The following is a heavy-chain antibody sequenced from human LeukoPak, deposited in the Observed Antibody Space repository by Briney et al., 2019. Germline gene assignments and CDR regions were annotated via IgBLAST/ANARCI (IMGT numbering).Heavy chain of an antibody. CDR1: GFTFSSYG. Sequence: PGGSLRLSCAASGFTFSSYGMHWVRQAPGKGLEWVAVISYDGSNKYYADSVKGRFTISRDNSKNTLYLQMNSLRAEDTAVYYCARDIGRGFSGYYYYMDVWGKGTTVTVSS. CDR3: ARDIGRGFSGYYYYMDV. CDR2: ISYDGSNK. D-gene: IGHD3-16*02. V-gene: IGHV3-30*03. J-gene: IGHJ6*03.